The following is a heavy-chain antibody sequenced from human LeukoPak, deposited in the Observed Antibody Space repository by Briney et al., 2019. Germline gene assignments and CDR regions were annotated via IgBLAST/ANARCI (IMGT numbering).Heavy chain of an antibody. CDR1: GFTFSSYA. CDR2: ISYDGSNK. V-gene: IGHV3-30*01. CDR3: ARDSSGFDP. J-gene: IGHJ5*02. Sequence: GGSLRLSCAASGFTFSSYAMHWVRQAPGKGLEWVAVISYDGSNKYYADSVKGRFTISRDNSKNTLYLQMNSLGAEDTAVYYCARDSSGFDPWGQGTLVTVSS.